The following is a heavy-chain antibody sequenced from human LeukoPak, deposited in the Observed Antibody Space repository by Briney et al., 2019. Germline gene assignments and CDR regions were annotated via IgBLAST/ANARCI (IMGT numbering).Heavy chain of an antibody. D-gene: IGHD1-26*01. CDR1: GGSISSSSYY. Sequence: SETLSLTCTVSGGSISSSSYYWGWIRQPPGRGLEWIGSIYYSGSTYYNPSLKSRVTISIDTSKNQFSLKLSSVTAADTAVYYCASPPIGRWELPYSDYWGQGTLVTVSS. V-gene: IGHV4-39*01. CDR3: ASPPIGRWELPYSDY. J-gene: IGHJ4*02. CDR2: IYYSGST.